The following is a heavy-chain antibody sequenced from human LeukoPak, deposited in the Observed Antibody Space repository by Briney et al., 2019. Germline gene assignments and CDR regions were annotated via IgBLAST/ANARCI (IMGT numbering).Heavy chain of an antibody. Sequence: GSSVKVSCKASGGTFSSYAINWVRPAPGQGLQWMGRIIPILGITNYAQKLQGRVTISADKSTSTAYMELSSLRSEDTALYYCARSGGSGDNNWFDPWGQGTLVTVSS. V-gene: IGHV1-69*04. D-gene: IGHD3-10*01. CDR1: GGTFSSYA. J-gene: IGHJ5*02. CDR2: IIPILGIT. CDR3: ARSGGSGDNNWFDP.